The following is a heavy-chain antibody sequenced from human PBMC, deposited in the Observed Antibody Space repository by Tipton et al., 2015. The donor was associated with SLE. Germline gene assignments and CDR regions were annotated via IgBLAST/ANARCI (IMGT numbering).Heavy chain of an antibody. CDR3: ARGAYYFDS. J-gene: IGHJ4*02. CDR2: IYTSGST. Sequence: TLSLTCTVSGGSISSGSYYWSWIRQPAGKGLEWIGRIYTSGSTNYNPSLKSRVTISVDTSKSQFSLKLTSVTPADTAFYYCARGAYYFDSWGQGTLVTVSS. CDR1: GGSISSGSYY. V-gene: IGHV4-61*02.